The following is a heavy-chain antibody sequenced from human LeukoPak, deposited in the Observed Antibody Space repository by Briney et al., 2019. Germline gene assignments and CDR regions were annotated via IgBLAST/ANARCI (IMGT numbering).Heavy chain of an antibody. V-gene: IGHV3-53*01. Sequence: GGSLTLSCAASGFTVSSNYMNWVRQAPGKGLEWVSVIYGGGNIYYADSVKGRFTISRDNSKNTLYLQMNSLRAEDTAVYYCARGAGYNYPYYFDYWGQGTLVTVSS. CDR3: ARGAGYNYPYYFDY. CDR1: GFTVSSNY. D-gene: IGHD5-24*01. J-gene: IGHJ4*02. CDR2: IYGGGNI.